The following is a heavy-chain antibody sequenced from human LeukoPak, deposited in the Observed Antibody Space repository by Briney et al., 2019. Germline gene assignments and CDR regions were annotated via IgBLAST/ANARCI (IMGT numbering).Heavy chain of an antibody. CDR1: GFTFTNYA. J-gene: IGHJ3*01. CDR2: ISRNGGST. D-gene: IGHD1-14*01. V-gene: IGHV3-64*04. Sequence: GGSLRLSCSASGFTFTNYAMHWVRQAPRKGLEYVSAISRNGGSTYYADSVKGRFTISRDNSKNTLNQQMNSLRAEDTAVYYCAKPRGDDTWAFDVWVQGTMVTVSS. CDR3: AKPRGDDTWAFDV.